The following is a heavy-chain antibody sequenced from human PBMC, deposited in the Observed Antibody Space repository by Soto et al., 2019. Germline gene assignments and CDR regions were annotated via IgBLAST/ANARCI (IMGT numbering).Heavy chain of an antibody. D-gene: IGHD6-6*01. CDR2: IIPIFGTA. CDR3: ARWAIAARPLGYFDY. Sequence: SVKVSCKASGGTFSSYAISWVRQAPGQGLEWMGGIIPIFGTANYAQKFQGRVTITADESTSTAYMELSSLRSEDTAVYYCARWAIAARPLGYFDYWGQGTLVTVSS. J-gene: IGHJ4*02. CDR1: GGTFSSYA. V-gene: IGHV1-69*13.